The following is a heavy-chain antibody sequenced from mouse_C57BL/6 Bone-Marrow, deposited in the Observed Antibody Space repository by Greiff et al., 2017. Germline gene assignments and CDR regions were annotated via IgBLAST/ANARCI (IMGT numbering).Heavy chain of an antibody. D-gene: IGHD6-2*01. CDR2: LSSGGSYT. CDR3: ARLSPFAY. CDR1: GFTFSSYG. Sequence: EVKLMESGGDLVKPGGSLKLSCAASGFTFSSYGMSWVRQTPDKRLEWVATLSSGGSYTYYPDSVKGRFTISRDNAKNTLYLQMSSLKSEDTAMYYCARLSPFAYWGQGTLVTVSA. J-gene: IGHJ3*01. V-gene: IGHV5-6*01.